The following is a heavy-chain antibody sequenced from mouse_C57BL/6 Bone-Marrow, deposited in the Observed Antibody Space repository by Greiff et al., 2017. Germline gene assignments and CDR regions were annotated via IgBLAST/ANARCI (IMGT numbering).Heavy chain of an antibody. V-gene: IGHV1-63*01. J-gene: IGHJ2*01. CDR3: ARYRRNYFDY. Sequence: QVQLQQSGAELVRPGTSVKMSCKASGYTFTNYWIGWAKQRPGHGLEWIGDIYPGGGYTNYNEKFKGKATLTADKSSSTAYMQLSSLTSEDSAIYYCARYRRNYFDYWGQGTTLTVSS. CDR2: IYPGGGYT. CDR1: GYTFTNYW. D-gene: IGHD2-12*01.